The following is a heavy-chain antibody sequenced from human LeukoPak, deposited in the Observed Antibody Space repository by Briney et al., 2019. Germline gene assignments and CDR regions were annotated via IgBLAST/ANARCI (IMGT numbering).Heavy chain of an antibody. CDR1: GFTLSDYA. CDR3: AKVPWVGTIT. V-gene: IGHV3-23*01. J-gene: IGHJ4*02. CDR2: ISGSDGHT. D-gene: IGHD1-26*01. Sequence: GGSLRLSCAGSGFTLSDYARNWVRQAPGEGLEWLSAISGSDGHTFYADSVKGRFTLSRDNSKNTLYLQMNNLRADDTAIYYCAKVPWVGTITWGQGTLVIVSS.